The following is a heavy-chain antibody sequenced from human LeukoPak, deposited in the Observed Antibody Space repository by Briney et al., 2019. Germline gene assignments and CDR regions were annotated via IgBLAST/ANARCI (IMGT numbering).Heavy chain of an antibody. J-gene: IGHJ4*02. CDR2: INPNSGGT. Sequence: ASVKVSCKASGYTFTGYYMHWVRRAPGQGLEWMGWINPNSGGTNYAQKFQGRVTMTRDTSISTAYMELSSLRSEDTAVYYCARERHGSGSYSYWGQGTLVTVSS. V-gene: IGHV1-2*02. CDR3: ARERHGSGSYSY. CDR1: GYTFTGYY. D-gene: IGHD3-10*01.